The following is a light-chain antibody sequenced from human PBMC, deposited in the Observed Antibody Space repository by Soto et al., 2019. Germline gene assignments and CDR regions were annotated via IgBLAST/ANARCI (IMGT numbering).Light chain of an antibody. V-gene: IGKV3-20*01. CDR1: QSVSNNY. Sequence: EIVLTQSPGTLSLSPGERATLSCRASQSVSNNYLAWYQQKPGQGPRLLIYDTSKRATGIPARFSGSGSGTDFTLTIRSLEPEDFAVYYCQQYGSSPKTFGQGTKVDIK. CDR3: QQYGSSPKT. CDR2: DTS. J-gene: IGKJ1*01.